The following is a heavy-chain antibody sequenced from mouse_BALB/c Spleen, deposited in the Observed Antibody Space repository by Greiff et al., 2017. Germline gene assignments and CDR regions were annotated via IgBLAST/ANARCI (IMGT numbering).Heavy chain of an antibody. V-gene: IGHV10-1*02. Sequence: EVMVVESGGGLVQPKGSLKLSCAASGFTFNTYAMNWVRQAPGKGLEWVARIRSKSNNYATYYADSVKDRFTISRDDSQSMLYLQMNNLKTEDTAMYYCVRLTGDYWGQGTTLTVSS. D-gene: IGHD4-1*01. CDR3: VRLTGDY. J-gene: IGHJ2*01. CDR2: IRSKSNNYAT. CDR1: GFTFNTYA.